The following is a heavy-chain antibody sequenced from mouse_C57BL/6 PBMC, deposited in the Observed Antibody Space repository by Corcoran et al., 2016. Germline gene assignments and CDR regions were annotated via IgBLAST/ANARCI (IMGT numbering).Heavy chain of an antibody. Sequence: DVQLQESGPGLVKPSQSLSLTCSVTGYSITIGYYWNWIRQFPGNKLEWMGYISYDGSNNYNPSLKNRISITRDTSKNQFFLNLNSVTTEDTATYYCARDPGYYYGSSPYAMDYWGQGTSVTVSS. CDR2: ISYDGSN. D-gene: IGHD1-1*01. CDR3: ARDPGYYYGSSPYAMDY. V-gene: IGHV3-6*01. CDR1: GYSITIGYY. J-gene: IGHJ4*01.